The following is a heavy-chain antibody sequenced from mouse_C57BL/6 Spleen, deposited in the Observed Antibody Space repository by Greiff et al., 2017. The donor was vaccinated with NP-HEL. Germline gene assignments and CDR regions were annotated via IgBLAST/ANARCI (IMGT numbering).Heavy chain of an antibody. Sequence: EVKLMESEGGLVQPGSSMKLSCTASGFTFSDYYMAWVRQVPEKGLEWVANINYDGSSTYYLDSLKSRFIISRDNAKNILYLQMSSLKSEDTATYYCAREGGGYYGIYAMDYWGQGTSVTVSS. D-gene: IGHD1-1*01. CDR3: AREGGGYYGIYAMDY. CDR2: INYDGSST. V-gene: IGHV5-16*01. J-gene: IGHJ4*01. CDR1: GFTFSDYY.